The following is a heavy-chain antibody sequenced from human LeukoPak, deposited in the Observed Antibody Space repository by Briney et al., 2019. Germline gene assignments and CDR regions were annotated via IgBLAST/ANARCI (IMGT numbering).Heavy chain of an antibody. Sequence: ASVAVSFKASGYTFTVYYMHWVRQAPGQGLEWMGCINPNCGGTNYAQKCQGRVTMTRDTSISTAYMELSRLRFEATAVYDCARDRWAAGYCSGGSCPFDCWGQGTLVTVSS. CDR1: GYTFTVYY. V-gene: IGHV1-2*02. D-gene: IGHD2-15*01. CDR2: INPNCGGT. CDR3: ARDRWAAGYCSGGSCPFDC. J-gene: IGHJ4*02.